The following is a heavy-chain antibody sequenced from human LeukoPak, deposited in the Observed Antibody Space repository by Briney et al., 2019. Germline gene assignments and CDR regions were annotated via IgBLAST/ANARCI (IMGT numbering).Heavy chain of an antibody. CDR1: GFTFSSYS. D-gene: IGHD3-3*01. J-gene: IGHJ6*04. V-gene: IGHV3-48*01. CDR3: AREEVLRFLEWLNPRAGMDV. Sequence: QAGGSLSLSCAASGFTFSSYSMNWVRQAPGKGLDWVSYISRISSNIYYPDSVEGRFTISRDNAKNSLYLQMNSLRAEDTAVYYCAREEVLRFLEWLNPRAGMDVSGKGTTVTASS. CDR2: ISRISSNI.